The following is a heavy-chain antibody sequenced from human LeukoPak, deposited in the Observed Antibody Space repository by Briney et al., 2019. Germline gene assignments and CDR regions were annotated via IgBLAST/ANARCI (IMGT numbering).Heavy chain of an antibody. CDR3: ARGSRITMVRGAEYDY. Sequence: GASVKVSCKAFGYTFTSNYMHWVRQAPGQGLEWMGWINPNSGGTNYAQKFQGRVTMTRDTSISTAYMELSRLRSDDTAVYYCARGSRITMVRGAEYDYWGQGTLVTVSS. CDR2: INPNSGGT. D-gene: IGHD3-10*01. CDR1: GYTFTSNY. V-gene: IGHV1-2*02. J-gene: IGHJ4*02.